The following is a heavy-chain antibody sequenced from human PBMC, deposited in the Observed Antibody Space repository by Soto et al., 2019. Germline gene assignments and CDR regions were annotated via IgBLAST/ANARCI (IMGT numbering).Heavy chain of an antibody. CDR2: ISSSSSYI. J-gene: IGHJ3*02. D-gene: IGHD6-6*01. CDR1: GFTFSSYS. V-gene: IGHV3-21*01. CDR3: ARDAAIGQLVRLGAFDI. Sequence: PGGSLRLSCAASGFTFSSYSMNWVRQAPGKGLEWVSSISSSSSYIYYADSVKGRFTISRDNAKNSLYLQMNSLRAEDTAVYYCARDAAIGQLVRLGAFDIWGQGTMVTVSS.